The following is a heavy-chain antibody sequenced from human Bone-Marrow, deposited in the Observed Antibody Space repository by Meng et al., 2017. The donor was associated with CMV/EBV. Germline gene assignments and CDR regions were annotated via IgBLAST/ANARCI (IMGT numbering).Heavy chain of an antibody. CDR1: GYTFSSYY. J-gene: IGHJ6*02. CDR3: ARQAPPGGMDG. CDR2: INPTGGSA. V-gene: IGHV1-46*01. Sequence: ASVKVSCKASGYTFSSYYMDWVRQAPGQGLEWMGIINPTGGSATYAQKFQGRVTMTRDTSTSTLYMDLSSLRSEDTAVYYCARQAPPGGMDGWGQGTTVTVSS.